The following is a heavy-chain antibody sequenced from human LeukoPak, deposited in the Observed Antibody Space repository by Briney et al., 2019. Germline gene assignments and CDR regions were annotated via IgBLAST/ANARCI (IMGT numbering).Heavy chain of an antibody. CDR2: TNWDGAST. CDR1: GFRFDDYG. V-gene: IGHV3-20*04. Sequence: TGGSLRLSCAASGFRFDDYGMSWVRHVPGKGLEWVCGTNWDGASTGYADSVKGRFPISRDNVKNFLYLQMNSLRVEDTALYFCGRVHCSTTSCFDYYDYYMDVWGKGTTVTVSS. CDR3: GRVHCSTTSCFDYYDYYMDV. D-gene: IGHD2-2*01. J-gene: IGHJ6*03.